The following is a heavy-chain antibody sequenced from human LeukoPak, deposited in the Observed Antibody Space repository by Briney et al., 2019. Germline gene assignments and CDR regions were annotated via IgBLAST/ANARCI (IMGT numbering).Heavy chain of an antibody. D-gene: IGHD1-26*01. CDR1: GGSINTYY. CDR2: IYFSGST. Sequence: SETLSLTCTVSGGSINTYYWTWIRQPPGKGLEWIGYIYFSGSTNYNPSLKSRVTISIDTSKNQFSLKLSSVTAADTAVYYCARGGSWFDTWGQGTLVTVSS. J-gene: IGHJ5*02. V-gene: IGHV4-59*01. CDR3: ARGGSWFDT.